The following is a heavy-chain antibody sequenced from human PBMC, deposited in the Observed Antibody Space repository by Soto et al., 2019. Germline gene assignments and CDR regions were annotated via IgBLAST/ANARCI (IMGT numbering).Heavy chain of an antibody. Sequence: SETLSLTCTVSGGSISSYYWSWIRQPPGKGLEWIGYIYYSGSTNYNPSLKSRVTISVDTSKNQFSLKLSSVTAADTAVYYRARGTGIAAAEDYYYGMDVWGQGTTVTVSS. D-gene: IGHD6-13*01. CDR3: ARGTGIAAAEDYYYGMDV. CDR2: IYYSGST. J-gene: IGHJ6*02. V-gene: IGHV4-59*01. CDR1: GGSISSYY.